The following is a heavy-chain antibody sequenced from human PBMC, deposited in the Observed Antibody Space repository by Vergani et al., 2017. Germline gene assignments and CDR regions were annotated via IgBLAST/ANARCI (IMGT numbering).Heavy chain of an antibody. D-gene: IGHD2-8*02. V-gene: IGHV3-23*01. CDR2: ISGSGGST. CDR3: ARLVEYYYYMDV. J-gene: IGHJ6*03. CDR1: GFTFSSYA. Sequence: EVQLLESGGGLVQPGGSLRLSCAASGFTFSSYAMSWVRQAPGKGLEWVSAISGSGGSTYYADSVKGRFTISRDNSRNTLYLQVNSLRAEDTAVYYCARLVEYYYYMDVWGKGTTVTVSS.